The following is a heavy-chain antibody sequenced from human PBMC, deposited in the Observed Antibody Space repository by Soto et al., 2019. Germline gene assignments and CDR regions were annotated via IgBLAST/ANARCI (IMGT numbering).Heavy chain of an antibody. CDR3: AREGSYGWYDC. CDR2: ISGYNGNA. Sequence: ASVKVSCKASGYTFSSHGIIWVRQAPGQGLEWIGWISGYNGNAKYAQRFQGRVTMTTDTSTSTVYMDLRSLGSDDSAVYYCAREGSYGWYDCWGQGTLVTVSS. V-gene: IGHV1-18*01. CDR1: GYTFSSHG. D-gene: IGHD2-15*01. J-gene: IGHJ5*01.